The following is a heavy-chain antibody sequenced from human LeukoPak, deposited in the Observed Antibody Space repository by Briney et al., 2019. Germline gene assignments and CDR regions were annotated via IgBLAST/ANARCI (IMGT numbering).Heavy chain of an antibody. CDR3: AKRGAFDWLGLGYYYMDV. CDR2: ISGSGGST. Sequence: SGGSLRPSCAASGFTFRNYGMSWVRQVPGKGLEWVSAISGSGGSTYYADSVKGRFTISRDNSKNTLYLQMNSLRAEDTAVYYCAKRGAFDWLGLGYYYMDVWGKGTTVTISS. V-gene: IGHV3-23*01. J-gene: IGHJ6*03. CDR1: GFTFRNYG. D-gene: IGHD3-9*01.